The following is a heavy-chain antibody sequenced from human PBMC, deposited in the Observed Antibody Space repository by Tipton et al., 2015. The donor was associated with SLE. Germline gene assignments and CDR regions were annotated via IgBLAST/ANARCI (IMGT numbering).Heavy chain of an antibody. J-gene: IGHJ2*01. CDR2: INHSGST. CDR3: AKLGPTGYLDL. Sequence: TLSLTCAVYGGSFSGYYWSWIRQPPGKGLEWIGEINHSGSTNYNPSLKSRVTISLDTSKNQFSLKLSFVTAADTAVYYCAKLGPTGYLDLWGRGTLVSVSS. CDR1: GGSFSGYY. D-gene: IGHD3-16*01. V-gene: IGHV4-34*09.